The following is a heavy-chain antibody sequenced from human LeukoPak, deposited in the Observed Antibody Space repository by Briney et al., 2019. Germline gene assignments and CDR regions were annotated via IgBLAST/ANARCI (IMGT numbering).Heavy chain of an antibody. CDR3: ARVYYYDTSGYYPDLFDF. Sequence: GGSLRLSWAASGFTFSAFWISWVRQAPGNGLEWVANIKQDGSEQYYVDSVKGRFTISRDNARNSLYLQMNSLRAEDTAVYYCARVYYYDTSGYYPDLFDFWGQGTLVTVSS. CDR2: IKQDGSEQ. V-gene: IGHV3-7*03. D-gene: IGHD3-22*01. CDR1: GFTFSAFW. J-gene: IGHJ4*02.